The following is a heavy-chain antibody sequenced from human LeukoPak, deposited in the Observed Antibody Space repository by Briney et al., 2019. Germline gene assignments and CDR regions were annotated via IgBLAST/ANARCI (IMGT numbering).Heavy chain of an antibody. CDR2: INTDGINT. D-gene: IGHD3-10*02. J-gene: IGHJ5*02. Sequence: GGSLRLSCAASGFRLSGYWMHWVRQPPGKGLQWVSRINTDGINTYYADSVKGRFTTSRDNANNMLYLQMNSLRAEDTAVYYCARDTMLGMGNPWGQGTLVTVSS. V-gene: IGHV3-74*01. CDR3: ARDTMLGMGNP. CDR1: GFRLSGYW.